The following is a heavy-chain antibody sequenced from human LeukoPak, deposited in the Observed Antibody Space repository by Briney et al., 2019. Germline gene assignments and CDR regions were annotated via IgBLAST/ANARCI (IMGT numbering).Heavy chain of an antibody. D-gene: IGHD3-22*01. CDR2: INHSGST. CDR3: ASFDYDSSGQSDH. V-gene: IGHV4-34*01. Sequence: SETLSLTCAVYGGSFSGYYWSWIRQPPGKGLEWIGEINHSGSTNYNPSLKSRVTISVDTSKNRFSLKLSSVTAADTAVYYCASFDYDSSGQSDHWGQGTMVTVSS. J-gene: IGHJ3*01. CDR1: GGSFSGYY.